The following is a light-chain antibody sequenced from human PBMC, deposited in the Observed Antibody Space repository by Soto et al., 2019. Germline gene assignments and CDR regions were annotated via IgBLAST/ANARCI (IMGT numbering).Light chain of an antibody. CDR3: QQYGDSPFT. CDR2: GAS. Sequence: EIVLTQSPATLSLSPGERATLSCRASQSVSRTYLAWYQQKPVQAPRLLIYGASSRATGIPDRFSGSGSGTDFTLTISRLEPEDFAVYYCQQYGDSPFTFGPGTKVDI. V-gene: IGKV3-20*01. J-gene: IGKJ3*01. CDR1: QSVSRTY.